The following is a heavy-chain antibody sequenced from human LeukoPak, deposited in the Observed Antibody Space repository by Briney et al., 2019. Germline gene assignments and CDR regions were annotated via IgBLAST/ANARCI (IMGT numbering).Heavy chain of an antibody. V-gene: IGHV3-7*01. Sequence: PGGSLRLSCAASGFTFSSYAMHWVRQAPGKGLEWVANINQDGSETYYVDSVKGRFTISRDNARNSLYLQVNSLRAEDTAVYYCARDRVWTVLYWGQGTLVTVSS. CDR2: INQDGSET. D-gene: IGHD6-13*01. CDR1: GFTFSSYA. J-gene: IGHJ4*02. CDR3: ARDRVWTVLY.